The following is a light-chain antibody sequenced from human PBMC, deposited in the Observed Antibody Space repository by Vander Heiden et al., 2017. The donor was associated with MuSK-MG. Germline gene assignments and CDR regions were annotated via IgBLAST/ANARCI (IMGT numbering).Light chain of an antibody. CDR3: QVWDSSSSQSV. J-gene: IGLJ1*01. CDR2: YDS. V-gene: IGLV3-21*04. CDR1: NIGSKT. Sequence: SYVLTQPPSVPVAPGKTASITCGGNNIGSKTVHWYQQKPGQAPVVVIYYDSDRPSGIPERFSASNSGNTATLTISRVEAVDEADYYCQVWDSSSSQSVFGTGTKVTVI.